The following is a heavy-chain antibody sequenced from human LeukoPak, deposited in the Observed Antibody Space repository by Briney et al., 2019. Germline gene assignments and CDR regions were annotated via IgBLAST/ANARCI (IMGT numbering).Heavy chain of an antibody. V-gene: IGHV3-23*01. CDR2: ISGSGGST. J-gene: IGHJ3*02. Sequence: PGGSLRLSCAASGFTFSSYAMSWVRQAPGKGLEWVSAISGSGGSTYYADSVKGRFTISRDNSKNTLYLQMNSLRAEDMAVYYCAKDGVVGPLTGGPNEEDAFDIWGQGTMVTVSS. CDR3: AKDGVVGPLTGGPNEEDAFDI. CDR1: GFTFSSYA. D-gene: IGHD1-26*01.